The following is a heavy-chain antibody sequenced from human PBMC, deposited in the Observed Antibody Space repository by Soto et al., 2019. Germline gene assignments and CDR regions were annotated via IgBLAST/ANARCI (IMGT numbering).Heavy chain of an antibody. J-gene: IGHJ4*02. V-gene: IGHV3-11*06. CDR2: ISNAGNYI. Sequence: QVQLVESGGGLVKPGGSLRLSCAASGFTFSDYYMTWIRQAPGKGLEWVSFISNAGNYIKYADSVKGRFTIYRDNAKNSLYLQMTRLRAEDTALYYCARDGGNGDYFFEYWGQGTLVTVSS. CDR1: GFTFSDYY. D-gene: IGHD4-17*01. CDR3: ARDGGNGDYFFEY.